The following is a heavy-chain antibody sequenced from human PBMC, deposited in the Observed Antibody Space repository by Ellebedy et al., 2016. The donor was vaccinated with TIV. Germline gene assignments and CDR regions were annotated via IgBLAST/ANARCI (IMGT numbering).Heavy chain of an antibody. J-gene: IGHJ6*02. CDR3: ARQGWNSFRFNYYYYGMDV. Sequence: MPSETLSLTCTVYGGSFSGYYWSWIRQPPGKGLEWIGEINHSGSTNYNPSLQSRVTISVDTSKNQFSLKLSSVTAADTAVFYCARQGWNSFRFNYYYYGMDVWGQGTTVTVS. V-gene: IGHV4-34*01. D-gene: IGHD1-7*01. CDR2: INHSGST. CDR1: GGSFSGYY.